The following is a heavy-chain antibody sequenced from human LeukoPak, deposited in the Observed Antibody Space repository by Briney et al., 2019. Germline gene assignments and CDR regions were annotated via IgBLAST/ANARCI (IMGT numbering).Heavy chain of an antibody. D-gene: IGHD2-15*01. CDR3: ARGSFVVVAATLESPFDY. J-gene: IGHJ4*02. CDR2: MNPNSGNT. Sequence: ASVKVSCKASGYTFTSYDINWVRQATGQGLEWMGWMNPNSGNTGYAQKFQGRVTMTRNTSISTAYMELSSLRSEDTAVYYCARGSFVVVAATLESPFDYWGQGTLVTVSS. CDR1: GYTFTSYD. V-gene: IGHV1-8*01.